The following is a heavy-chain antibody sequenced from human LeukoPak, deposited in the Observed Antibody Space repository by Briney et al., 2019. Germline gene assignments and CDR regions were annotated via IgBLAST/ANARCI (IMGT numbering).Heavy chain of an antibody. D-gene: IGHD3-22*01. CDR3: TRADSSGYYLFGGFDL. J-gene: IGHJ2*01. CDR1: GFTFSSYS. Sequence: GSLRLSCAASGFTFSSYSMNWVRQAPGKGLEWVSHISSSSSTIYYADSVKGRFTISRDNAKNSLYLQMNSLRAEDTAVYYCTRADSSGYYLFGGFDLWGRGTLVTVSS. CDR2: ISSSSSTI. V-gene: IGHV3-48*01.